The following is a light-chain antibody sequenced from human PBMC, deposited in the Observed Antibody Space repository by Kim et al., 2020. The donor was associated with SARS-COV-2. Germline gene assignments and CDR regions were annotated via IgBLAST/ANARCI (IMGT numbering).Light chain of an antibody. J-gene: IGKJ2*01. V-gene: IGKV1-33*01. CDR3: QQHDDMPYT. CDR1: QDIYNS. CDR2: DAS. Sequence: SASVGDRVPITCQANQDIYNSLNWYQQKPGKAPELLIYDASTLETGVPSRFSGSGSGTEFTLTISSLQPEDFATYYCQQHDDMPYTFGQGTKLEI.